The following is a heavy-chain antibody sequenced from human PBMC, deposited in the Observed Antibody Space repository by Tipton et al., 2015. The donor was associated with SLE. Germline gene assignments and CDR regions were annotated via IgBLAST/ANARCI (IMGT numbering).Heavy chain of an antibody. J-gene: IGHJ4*02. CDR3: ARGDISVAIYDY. CDR2: ITNNGNT. V-gene: IGHV4-39*02. CDR1: GGSISGTNYY. Sequence: TLSLTCSVSGGSISGTNYYWDWIRQPPGKGPEWIGRITNNGNTYYIPSLQSRVTMSVDTSKNHFSLKLSSVTAADTAVYYCARGDISVAIYDYWGQGTLVTVSS. D-gene: IGHD6-19*01.